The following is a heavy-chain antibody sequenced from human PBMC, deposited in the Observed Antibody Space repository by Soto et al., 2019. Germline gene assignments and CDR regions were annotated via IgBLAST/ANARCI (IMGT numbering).Heavy chain of an antibody. J-gene: IGHJ6*02. CDR2: IYYSGNT. CDR3: ARGPNYGSGYYYGMDV. V-gene: IGHV4-31*03. Sequence: QVQLQESGPGLVKPSQILSLTCTVSDNSISHGGYYWSWIRQHPGKDLEWIGYIYYSGNTYYNPSLKSRFTISLDTSKTQFSLKLRSVTAADTAVYYCARGPNYGSGYYYGMDVWGQGTTVTVSS. CDR1: DNSISHGGYY. D-gene: IGHD3-10*01.